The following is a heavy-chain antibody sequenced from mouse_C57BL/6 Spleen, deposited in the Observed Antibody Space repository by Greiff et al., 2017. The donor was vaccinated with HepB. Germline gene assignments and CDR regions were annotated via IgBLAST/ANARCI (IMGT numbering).Heavy chain of an antibody. CDR3: TRNYYDYPFAY. D-gene: IGHD2-4*01. V-gene: IGHV5-9-1*02. CDR1: GFTFSSYA. Sequence: DVMLVESGEGLVKPGGSLKLSCAASGFTFSSYAMSWVRQTPEKRLEWVAYISSGGDYIYYADTVKGRFTISRDNARNTLYLQMSSLKSEDTAMYYCTRNYYDYPFAYWGQGTLVTVSA. J-gene: IGHJ3*01. CDR2: ISSGGDYI.